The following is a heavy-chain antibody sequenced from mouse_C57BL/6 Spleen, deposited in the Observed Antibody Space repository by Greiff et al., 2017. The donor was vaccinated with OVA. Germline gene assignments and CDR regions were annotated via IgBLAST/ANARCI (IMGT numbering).Heavy chain of an antibody. V-gene: IGHV1-69*01. CDR2: IDPSDSYT. Sequence: VQLQQPGAELVMPGASVKLSCKASGYTFTSYWMHWVKQRPGQGLEWIGEIDPSDSYTNYNQKFKGKSTLTVDKSSSTAYMQLSSLTSEDSAVYYCARSGDYGYAMDYWGQGTSVTVSS. CDR3: ARSGDYGYAMDY. CDR1: GYTFTSYW. J-gene: IGHJ4*01. D-gene: IGHD2-4*01.